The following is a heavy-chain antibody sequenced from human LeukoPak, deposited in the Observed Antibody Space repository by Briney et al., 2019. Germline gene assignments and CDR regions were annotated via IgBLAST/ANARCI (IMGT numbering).Heavy chain of an antibody. V-gene: IGHV4-61*02. Sequence: SETLSLTCTVSGGSISSGSYYWSWIRQPAGKGLEWIGRIYTSGSTNYNPSLKSRVTISVDTSKNQFSLKLSSVTAADTAVYYCAREDRTIFGVVIDYYYYYMDVWGKGTTVTVSS. CDR3: AREDRTIFGVVIDYYYYYMDV. CDR1: GGSISSGSYY. J-gene: IGHJ6*03. CDR2: IYTSGST. D-gene: IGHD3-3*01.